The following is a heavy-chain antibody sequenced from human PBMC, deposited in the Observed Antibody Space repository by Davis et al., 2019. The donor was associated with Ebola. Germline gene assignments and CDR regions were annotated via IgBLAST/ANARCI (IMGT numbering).Heavy chain of an antibody. V-gene: IGHV2-70*01. J-gene: IGHJ4*02. Sequence: SGSTLVNPTQTLTLTCTFSGFSLRPSGVGVGWIRQPPGKALEWPALIDSDDDKYYSTSLKTRLTISKDTSKNQVVLTITNMDPVDPATYYCARTPIDYYGSGSRAFDCWGQGTLVTVSS. D-gene: IGHD3-10*01. CDR3: ARTPIDYYGSGSRAFDC. CDR2: IDSDDDK. CDR1: GFSLRPSGVG.